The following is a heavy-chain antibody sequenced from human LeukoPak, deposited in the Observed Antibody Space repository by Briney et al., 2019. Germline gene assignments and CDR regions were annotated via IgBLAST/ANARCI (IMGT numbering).Heavy chain of an antibody. V-gene: IGHV4-59*01. CDR1: GGSISSYY. D-gene: IGHD5-18*01. CDR2: IYYSGST. J-gene: IGHJ6*03. Sequence: SETLSLTCTVSGGSISSYYWSWIRQPPGKGLEWIGYIYYSGSTNYNPSLKRRVTISVDTSKNQFSLKLSSVTAADTAVYYCARVVTGYMDVWGKGTTVTVSS. CDR3: ARVVTGYMDV.